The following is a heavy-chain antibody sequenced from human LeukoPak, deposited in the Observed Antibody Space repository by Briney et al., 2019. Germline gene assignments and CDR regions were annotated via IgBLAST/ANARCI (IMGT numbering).Heavy chain of an antibody. J-gene: IGHJ4*02. CDR2: INHSGST. CDR3: ARGLKGYRAAAGTGY. D-gene: IGHD6-13*01. Sequence: PSETLSLTCTVSGYSISSGYYWGWIRQPPGKGLEWIGEINHSGSTNYNPSLKSRVTISVDTSKNQFSLKLSSVTAADTAVYYCARGLKGYRAAAGTGYWGQGTLVTVSS. V-gene: IGHV4-38-2*02. CDR1: GYSISSGYY.